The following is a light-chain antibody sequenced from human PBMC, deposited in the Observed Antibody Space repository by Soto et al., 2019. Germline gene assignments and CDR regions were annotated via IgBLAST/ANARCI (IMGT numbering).Light chain of an antibody. J-gene: IGLJ2*01. V-gene: IGLV6-57*04. CDR3: QSYHSGNVV. Sequence: NFMLTQPHSVSESPGKTVTISCTRSSGSIASNYVQWYQQRPGSAPTPVIYEDNERPSGVPDRFSGSIDSSSNSASLTISGLKTDDEADYYCQSYHSGNVVFGGWTKLTVL. CDR2: EDN. CDR1: SGSIASNY.